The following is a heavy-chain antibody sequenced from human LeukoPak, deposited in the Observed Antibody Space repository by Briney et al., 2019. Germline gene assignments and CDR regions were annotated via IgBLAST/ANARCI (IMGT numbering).Heavy chain of an antibody. Sequence: SETLSLTCAVYGGSFSGYYWSWIRQPPGKGLGWIGEINHSGSTNYNPSLKSRVTISVDTSKNQFSLKLSSVTAADTAVYYCARAFADSNWFDYWGQGTLVTVSS. CDR1: GGSFSGYY. CDR3: ARAFADSNWFDY. V-gene: IGHV4-34*01. CDR2: INHSGST. D-gene: IGHD3-22*01. J-gene: IGHJ4*02.